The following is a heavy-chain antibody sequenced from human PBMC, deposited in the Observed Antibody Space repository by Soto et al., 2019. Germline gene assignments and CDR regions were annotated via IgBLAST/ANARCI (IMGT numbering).Heavy chain of an antibody. CDR3: ARVDSSGYYLFDY. J-gene: IGHJ4*02. CDR2: FDPEDGET. CDR1: GFALTELS. Sequence: ASAEASSKVSGFALTELSMHWARHDPGKGLEWMGGFDPEDGETIYAQKLQGRVTMTEDTSTDTAYMELSSLRAEDTAVYYCARVDSSGYYLFDYWGQGTLVTVSS. D-gene: IGHD3-22*01. V-gene: IGHV1-24*01.